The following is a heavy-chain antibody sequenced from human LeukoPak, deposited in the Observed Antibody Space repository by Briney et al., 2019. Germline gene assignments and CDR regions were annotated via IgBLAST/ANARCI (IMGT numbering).Heavy chain of an antibody. J-gene: IGHJ4*02. Sequence: SETLSLTCSVSAGSISSYYWSWIRQPPGKGLEWIGYIYYSGSSGSTNYNPSLKSRVTISVDTSKNQSSLKLSSVTAADTAVYYCARDCSSTSCGFDYWGQGTLVTVSS. D-gene: IGHD2-2*01. CDR1: AGSISSYY. CDR2: IYYSGSSGST. V-gene: IGHV4-59*01. CDR3: ARDCSSTSCGFDY.